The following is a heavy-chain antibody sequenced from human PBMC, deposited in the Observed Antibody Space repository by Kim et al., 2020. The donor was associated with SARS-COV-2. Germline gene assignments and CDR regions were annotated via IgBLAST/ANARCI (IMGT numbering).Heavy chain of an antibody. D-gene: IGHD3-22*01. V-gene: IGHV4-31*02. Sequence: RVTISVDTSKNQFSLKLSSVTAADTAVYYCARDLGSLYYDSSVQYGAFDIWGQGTMVTVSS. J-gene: IGHJ3*02. CDR3: ARDLGSLYYDSSVQYGAFDI.